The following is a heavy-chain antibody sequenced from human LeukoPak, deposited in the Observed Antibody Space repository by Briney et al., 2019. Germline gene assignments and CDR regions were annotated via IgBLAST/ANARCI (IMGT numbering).Heavy chain of an antibody. D-gene: IGHD3-10*01. CDR1: GFALNKYG. Sequence: GGSLRLSCVASGFALNKYGVHWVRQAPGKGLEWVAGIWYDGSYEYYADSVKGRLAISRDNDKNTVNLQMNSLRGEDTAVYYCARDGSGLAVRGWFDFWGRGTVVTVSS. V-gene: IGHV3-33*01. J-gene: IGHJ5*01. CDR2: IWYDGSYE. CDR3: ARDGSGLAVRGWFDF.